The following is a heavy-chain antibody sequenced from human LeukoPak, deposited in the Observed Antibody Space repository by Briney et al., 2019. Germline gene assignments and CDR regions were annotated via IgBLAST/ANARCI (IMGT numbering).Heavy chain of an antibody. Sequence: SETLSLTCTVSGGSISSGSYYWSWIRQPAGKGLEWLGRIYTSGSTNYNPSLKSRVTISVDTSKNQFSLKLSSVTAADTAVYYCARDVIVVVPAAIQPYYYYYYMDVWGKGTTVTVSS. D-gene: IGHD2-2*01. V-gene: IGHV4-61*02. CDR1: GGSISSGSYY. CDR3: ARDVIVVVPAAIQPYYYYYYMDV. J-gene: IGHJ6*03. CDR2: IYTSGST.